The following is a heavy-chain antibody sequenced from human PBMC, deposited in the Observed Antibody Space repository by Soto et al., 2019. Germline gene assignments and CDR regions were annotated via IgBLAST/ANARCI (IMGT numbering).Heavy chain of an antibody. D-gene: IGHD1-26*01. V-gene: IGHV4-4*02. CDR3: ARGGYYFYMDV. CDR1: GGSISISNW. J-gene: IGHJ6*03. Sequence: QVQLQESGPGLVKPSETLSLTCAVSGGSISISNWWSWVRQTPGKGLEWIGQIHHSGSTNYSPSLTSRVTISVDKSKNQFSLKKTSVTAADTAVYYCARGGYYFYMDVWGKGTTVTVS. CDR2: IHHSGST.